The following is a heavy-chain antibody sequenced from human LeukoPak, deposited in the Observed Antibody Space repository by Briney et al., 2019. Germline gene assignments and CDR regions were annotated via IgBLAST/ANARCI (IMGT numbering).Heavy chain of an antibody. D-gene: IGHD2-21*02. CDR3: ARESDLGAFDI. CDR2: IYTSGST. Sequence: KPSETLSLTCTVSGGSISSGSYYWSWIRQPAGKGLEWIGRIYTSGSTNYNPSLKSRVTMSVDTSKNQFSLKLSSVTAADTAVYYCARESDLGAFDIWGQGTMVTVSS. J-gene: IGHJ3*02. V-gene: IGHV4-61*02. CDR1: GGSISSGSYY.